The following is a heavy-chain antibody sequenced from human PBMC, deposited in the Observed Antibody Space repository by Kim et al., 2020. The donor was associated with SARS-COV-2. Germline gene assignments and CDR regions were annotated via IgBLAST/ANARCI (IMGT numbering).Heavy chain of an antibody. CDR3: AKSPPHDYGGY. J-gene: IGHJ4*02. D-gene: IGHD4-17*01. V-gene: IGHV3-30*18. CDR2: ISYDGSNK. CDR1: GFTFSSYG. Sequence: GGSLRLSCAASGFTFSSYGMHWVRQAPGKGLEWVAVISYDGSNKYYADSVKGRFTISRDNSKNTLYLQMNSLRAEDTAVYYCAKSPPHDYGGYWGQGTLVTVSS.